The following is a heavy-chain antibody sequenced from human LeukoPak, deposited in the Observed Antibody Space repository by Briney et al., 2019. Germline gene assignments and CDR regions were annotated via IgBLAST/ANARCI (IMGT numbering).Heavy chain of an antibody. V-gene: IGHV1-46*01. J-gene: IGHJ4*02. CDR3: ARVGGSYQGYFDY. CDR2: INPSGGST. Sequence: ASVKVSCKASGYTLTSYYMHWVRQAPGQGLEWMGIINPSGGSTSYAQKFQGRVTMTRDMSTSTVYMELSSLRSEDTAVYYCARVGGSYQGYFDYWGQGTLVTVSS. CDR1: GYTLTSYY. D-gene: IGHD1-26*01.